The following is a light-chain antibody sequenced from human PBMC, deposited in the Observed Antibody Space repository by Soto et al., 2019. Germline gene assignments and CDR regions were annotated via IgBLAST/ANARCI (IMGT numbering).Light chain of an antibody. CDR2: EVT. Sequence: QSALTQPASVSGSPGQSITISCTGTSGDIGSYNRVSWYQQHPGKAPKLIIYEVTDRPSGVSNRFSGSKSGNTASLTISCLQAEDEAEYYCSSYTNINTRACVFGTGTKLTVL. CDR1: SGDIGSYNR. V-gene: IGLV2-14*01. J-gene: IGLJ1*01. CDR3: SSYTNINTRACV.